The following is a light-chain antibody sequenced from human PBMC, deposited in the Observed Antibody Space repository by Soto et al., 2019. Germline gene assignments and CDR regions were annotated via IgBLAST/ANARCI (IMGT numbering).Light chain of an antibody. Sequence: EKVLTKSPGTLSLYQGERATLSCRASQSVSSNYLAWYQQKPGQAPRLLIYYASSRAPGIPDRFSGSGSGTDFALTIIILQPEDFAVYYCQQYGTSPRTFGQVTKVDIK. CDR3: QQYGTSPRT. J-gene: IGKJ1*01. V-gene: IGKV3-20*01. CDR2: YAS. CDR1: QSVSSNY.